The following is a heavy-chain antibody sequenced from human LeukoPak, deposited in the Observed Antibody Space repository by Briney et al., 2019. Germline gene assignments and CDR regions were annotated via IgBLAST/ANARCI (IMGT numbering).Heavy chain of an antibody. Sequence: GGSLRLSCAASGFTFSIYDMYWVRQAPGKGLECVASISRNSGAYTYYAASVKGRFTISRDNSRSTLYLQMNGLRAEDTAVYYCSKKGQNGDYGKPDWGQGTLVTVSS. CDR2: ISRNSGAYT. V-gene: IGHV3-23*01. J-gene: IGHJ4*02. CDR1: GFTFSIYD. D-gene: IGHD4-17*01. CDR3: SKKGQNGDYGKPD.